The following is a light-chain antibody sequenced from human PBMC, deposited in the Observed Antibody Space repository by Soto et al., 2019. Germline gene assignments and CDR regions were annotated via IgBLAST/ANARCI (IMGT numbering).Light chain of an antibody. CDR2: EDI. V-gene: IGLV2-23*01. Sequence: QSALTQPASVSGSPGQSITISCTGSSSDVGANKLVSWYQQHPGTAHRLLIYEDIRRPSGISSRFSGSKSGNTASLTISGLRAEDEAAYYCCSYVDHRKFVFGGGTKLTVL. CDR3: CSYVDHRKFV. J-gene: IGLJ3*02. CDR1: SSDVGANKL.